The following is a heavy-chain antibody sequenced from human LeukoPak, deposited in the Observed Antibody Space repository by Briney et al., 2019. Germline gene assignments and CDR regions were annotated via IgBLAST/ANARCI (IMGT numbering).Heavy chain of an antibody. CDR1: GFTFSSYG. CDR3: ANLASGAYYYMDV. CDR2: IRYDGSNK. D-gene: IGHD3-10*01. J-gene: IGHJ6*03. V-gene: IGHV3-30*02. Sequence: GGSLRLSCAASGFTFSSYGMHWVRQAPGKGLEWVAFIRYDGSNKYYADSVKGRFTISRDNSKNTLYLQMNSLRAEDTAVYYCANLASGAYYYMDVWGKGTTVTVSS.